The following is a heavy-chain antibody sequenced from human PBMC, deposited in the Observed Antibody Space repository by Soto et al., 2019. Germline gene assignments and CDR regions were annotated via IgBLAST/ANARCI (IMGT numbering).Heavy chain of an antibody. Sequence: SGPTLANPTQTFTLTCTFSGFSLSTSGEGVGWIRQIPGKALEWLALLNWNDDKRYSTSLKSRLTITKDTSKDQVVLTMTNMDPVDTARYYCEHFSYYYDSSGYPGYWGQGTLVTVSS. CDR2: LNWNDDK. D-gene: IGHD3-22*01. V-gene: IGHV2-5*01. J-gene: IGHJ4*02. CDR1: GFSLSTSGEG. CDR3: EHFSYYYDSSGYPGY.